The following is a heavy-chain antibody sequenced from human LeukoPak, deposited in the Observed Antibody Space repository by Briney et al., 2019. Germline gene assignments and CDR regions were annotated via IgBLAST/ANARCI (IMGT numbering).Heavy chain of an antibody. CDR1: GFTFSSYA. J-gene: IGHJ4*02. Sequence: GGSLRLSCAASGFTFSSYAMSGVRQAPGKGLEWVSAISGSGGSTYYADSVKGRFTISRDNSKNTLYLQMNSLRAEDTAVYYCARHVGFPKYSFDYWGQGTLVTVSS. D-gene: IGHD1-26*01. V-gene: IGHV3-23*01. CDR2: ISGSGGST. CDR3: ARHVGFPKYSFDY.